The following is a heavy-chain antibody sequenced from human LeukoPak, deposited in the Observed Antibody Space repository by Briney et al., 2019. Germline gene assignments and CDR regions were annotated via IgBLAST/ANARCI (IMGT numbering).Heavy chain of an antibody. D-gene: IGHD3-22*01. Sequence: GGSLRLSCAASGFTFSSYAMSWVRQAPGKGLEWVSAISGSGGSTYYADSVKGRFTISRDNSKNTLYLQMGSLRAEDMAVYYCARDSAYYDSSGYYYFDYWGQGTLVTVSS. CDR1: GFTFSSYA. J-gene: IGHJ4*02. CDR3: ARDSAYYDSSGYYYFDY. V-gene: IGHV3-23*01. CDR2: ISGSGGST.